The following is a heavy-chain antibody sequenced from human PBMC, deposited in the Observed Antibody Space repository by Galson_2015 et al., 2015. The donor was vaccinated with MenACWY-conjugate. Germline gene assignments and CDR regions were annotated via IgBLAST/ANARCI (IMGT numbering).Heavy chain of an antibody. V-gene: IGHV1-18*01. CDR1: GYTFSSYV. J-gene: IGHJ5*02. CDR2: ISGYNGNT. CDR3: ARAPRFRSGGYTFWFDP. Sequence: SVKASCKASGYTFSSYVISWVRQAPGQGLEWMGWISGYNGNTSFAQKLQGRLTMTTDTSTSTAYMELWSLRSDDTAVYYCARAPRFRSGGYTFWFDPWGQGTLVTVSS. D-gene: IGHD1-26*01.